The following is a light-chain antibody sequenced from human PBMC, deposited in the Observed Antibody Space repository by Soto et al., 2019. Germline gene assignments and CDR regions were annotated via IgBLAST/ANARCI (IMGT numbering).Light chain of an antibody. CDR3: QQRSNWPPGFT. Sequence: EIGLTQSPATLSLSPGERATLSCSASQSVSSYLAWYQQKPGQAPRLLIYDASNRATGIPARFSGSGSGTDFALTISSLEPEDFAVYYCQQRSNWPPGFTFGPGTKVDIK. V-gene: IGKV3-11*01. J-gene: IGKJ3*01. CDR2: DAS. CDR1: QSVSSY.